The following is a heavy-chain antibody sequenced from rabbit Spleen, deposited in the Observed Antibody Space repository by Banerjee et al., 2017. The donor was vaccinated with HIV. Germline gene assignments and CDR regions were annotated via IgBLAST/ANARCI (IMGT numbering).Heavy chain of an antibody. CDR1: GFSFISNW. J-gene: IGHJ2*01. D-gene: IGHD1-1*01. Sequence: LEESGGGVVKPGGTLTLTCTVSGFSFISNWICWVRQAPGKGLEWIACINTNNGDTDYANWTKGRFTISKTSSTTVTLQMTSLTAADTATYFCARNYVNAFDPWGPGTLVTVS. CDR3: ARNYVNAFDP. CDR2: INTNNGDT. V-gene: IGHV1S45*01.